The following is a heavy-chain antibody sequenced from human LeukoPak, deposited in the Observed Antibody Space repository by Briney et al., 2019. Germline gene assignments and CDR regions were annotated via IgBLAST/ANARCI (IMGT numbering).Heavy chain of an antibody. D-gene: IGHD2-15*01. J-gene: IGHJ3*02. CDR3: ARHFIMVDKGDAFDI. CDR1: GGSISSYY. CDR2: IYTSGST. V-gene: IGHV4-4*09. Sequence: SETLSLTCTVSGGSISSYYWSWIRQPPGKGLEWIGYIYTSGSTNYNPSLKSRVTISVDTSKNQFSLKLSSVTAADTAVYYCARHFIMVDKGDAFDIWGQGTMVTVSS.